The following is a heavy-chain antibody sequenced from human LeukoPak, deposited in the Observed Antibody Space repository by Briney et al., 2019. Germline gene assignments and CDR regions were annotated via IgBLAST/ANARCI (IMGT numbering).Heavy chain of an antibody. CDR1: GFAFSNYW. V-gene: IGHV3-48*04. CDR2: ISSSSSTI. Sequence: QAGGSLRLSCAASGFAFSNYWMFWVRQAPGKGLEWVSYISSSSSTIYYADSVKGRFTISRDNAKNSLYLQMNSLRAEDTAVYYCARDGSLRNIVVVPAARVAFDIWGQGTMVTVSS. J-gene: IGHJ3*02. D-gene: IGHD2-2*01. CDR3: ARDGSLRNIVVVPAARVAFDI.